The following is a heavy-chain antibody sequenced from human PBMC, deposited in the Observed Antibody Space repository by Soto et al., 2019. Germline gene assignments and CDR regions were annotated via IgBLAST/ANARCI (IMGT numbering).Heavy chain of an antibody. CDR2: MNPNSGNT. V-gene: IGHV1-8*01. CDR1: GYTFTSYD. Sequence: QVQLVQSGAEVKKPGASVKVSCKASGYTFTSYDINWVRQATGQGLEWMGWMNPNSGNTGYAQKFQGRGTMTRNTSISTAYMELSSLRSEDTAVYYCARGNPGIAAGRYYYYYDMDVWGKGTTVTVSS. J-gene: IGHJ6*03. D-gene: IGHD6-13*01. CDR3: ARGNPGIAAGRYYYYYDMDV.